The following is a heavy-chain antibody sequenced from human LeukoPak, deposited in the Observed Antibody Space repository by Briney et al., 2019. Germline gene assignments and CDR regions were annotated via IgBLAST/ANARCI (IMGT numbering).Heavy chain of an antibody. CDR2: IKEDGSEK. CDR1: GFTFGSYW. Sequence: GGSLRLSCAASGFTFGSYWMRWVRQAPGKGLEGVANIKEDGSEKYYVDSVKGRFTISRDNAKNSLYLQMNSLRDEDTAVYYCATQFWWAAVGDTVLDDWGQGTLVTVSS. CDR3: ATQFWWAAVGDTVLDD. D-gene: IGHD6-19*01. V-gene: IGHV3-7*05. J-gene: IGHJ4*02.